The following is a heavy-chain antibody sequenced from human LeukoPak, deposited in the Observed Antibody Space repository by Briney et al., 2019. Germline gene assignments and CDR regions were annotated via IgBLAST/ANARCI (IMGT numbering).Heavy chain of an antibody. D-gene: IGHD5-18*01. J-gene: IGHJ2*01. V-gene: IGHV3-48*03. Sequence: SGGSLRLSCAASGFTFSIYEMNWVRQAPGKGLEWVSYISSSRSNTIYYADSVKGRFTISRDDAKNSLYLQMNSLRAEDTAVYYCARGHVDTTMAPADYWYFDLWGRGTLVTVSS. CDR2: ISSSRSNTI. CDR1: GFTFSIYE. CDR3: ARGHVDTTMAPADYWYFDL.